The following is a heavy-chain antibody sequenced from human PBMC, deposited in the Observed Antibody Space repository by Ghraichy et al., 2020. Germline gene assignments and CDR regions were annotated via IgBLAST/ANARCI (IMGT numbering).Heavy chain of an antibody. J-gene: IGHJ6*02. CDR1: GFTFSSYG. V-gene: IGHV3-33*08. D-gene: IGHD6-25*01. CDR2: IWYDGSNK. CDR3: ARDRPGFEASYGMDV. Sequence: GGSLRLSCAASGFTFSSYGMHWVRQAPGKGLEWVAVIWYDGSNKYYADSVKGRFTISRDNSKNTLYLQMNSLRAEDTAVYYCARDRPGFEASYGMDVWGQGTTVTVSS.